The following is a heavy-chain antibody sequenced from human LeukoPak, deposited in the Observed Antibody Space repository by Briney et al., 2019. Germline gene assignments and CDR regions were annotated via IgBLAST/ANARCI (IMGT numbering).Heavy chain of an antibody. V-gene: IGHV3-23*01. D-gene: IGHD3-16*02. J-gene: IGHJ4*02. CDR1: GFTFSSSA. Sequence: GGSLRLSCAASGFTFSSSAMSWVRQAPGKGLEWVSTISDNGGSTYYADSVKGRFTISRDNSKNTLYLQMNSLRAEDTAIYYCAKTIVIPIALGVFDYWGQGTLVTVSP. CDR3: AKTIVIPIALGVFDY. CDR2: ISDNGGST.